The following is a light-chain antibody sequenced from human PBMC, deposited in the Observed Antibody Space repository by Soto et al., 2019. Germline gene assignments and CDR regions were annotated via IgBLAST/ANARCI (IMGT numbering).Light chain of an antibody. J-gene: IGKJ5*01. CDR1: QSLTNPY. CDR3: QQYSSSPRT. V-gene: IGKV3-20*01. CDR2: DIS. Sequence: EIVMTQSPATLSVSPGERATLSCRARQSLTNPYIAWYQQKPGQAPRLLIYDISSRATGIPDRFSGSVSGTDFTLTITRLEPEDFAVYHCQQYSSSPRTFGQGTRLEIK.